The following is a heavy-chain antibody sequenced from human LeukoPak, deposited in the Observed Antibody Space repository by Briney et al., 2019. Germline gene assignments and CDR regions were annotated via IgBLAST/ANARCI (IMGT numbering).Heavy chain of an antibody. V-gene: IGHV3-30*03. J-gene: IGHJ1*01. CDR3: ARAEGGYSSIRGYFQH. D-gene: IGHD6-13*01. CDR1: GFTFSSYG. Sequence: GGSLRLSCAASGFTFSSYGIHWVRQAPGKGLEWVAVISYDGSNKYYADSVKGRFTISRDNSKNTLYLQMNSLRAEDTAVYYCARAEGGYSSIRGYFQHWGQGTLVTVSS. CDR2: ISYDGSNK.